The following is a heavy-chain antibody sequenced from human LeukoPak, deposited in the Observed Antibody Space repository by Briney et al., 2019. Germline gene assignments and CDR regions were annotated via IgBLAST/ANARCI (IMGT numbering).Heavy chain of an antibody. CDR1: GGTFSNYA. CDR2: IIPIFGTA. CDR3: ARPVGSKDAFDI. D-gene: IGHD1-26*01. J-gene: IGHJ3*02. V-gene: IGHV1-69*13. Sequence: SVKVSCKASGGTFSNYAISWVRQAPGQGLEWMGGIIPIFGTANYAQKFQGRVTITADESTSTAYMELSSLRSEDTAVYYCARPVGSKDAFDIWGQGTMVTVSS.